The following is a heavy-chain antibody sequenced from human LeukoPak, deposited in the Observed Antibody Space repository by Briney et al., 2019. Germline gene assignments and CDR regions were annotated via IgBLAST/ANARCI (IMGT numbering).Heavy chain of an antibody. V-gene: IGHV3-21*01. J-gene: IGHJ4*02. Sequence: GGSLRLSCAASGFTFSTYSMHWVRQAPGKGLEWVSSISISSSYIYYADSLKGRFTISRDNAKNSLYLQMNSLRAEDTAVYYCAKVRVVFNWNYAYYFDYWGQGTLVTVSS. CDR1: GFTFSTYS. CDR3: AKVRVVFNWNYAYYFDY. D-gene: IGHD1-7*01. CDR2: ISISSSYI.